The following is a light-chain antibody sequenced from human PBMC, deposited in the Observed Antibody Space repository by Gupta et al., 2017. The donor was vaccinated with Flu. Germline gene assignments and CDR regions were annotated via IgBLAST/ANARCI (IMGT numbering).Light chain of an antibody. Sequence: IVLTQSPDTLSLSPGERAIISCRASQTVSSSYIGWYQQKLGQTPRLLIRGSSIRAAGIPDRFTGCGSGTGFTLTIDRLEPEDFAVYFCQEYGTSRTFGQGTKVEIK. CDR2: GSS. CDR3: QEYGTSRT. CDR1: QTVSSSY. V-gene: IGKV3-20*01. J-gene: IGKJ1*01.